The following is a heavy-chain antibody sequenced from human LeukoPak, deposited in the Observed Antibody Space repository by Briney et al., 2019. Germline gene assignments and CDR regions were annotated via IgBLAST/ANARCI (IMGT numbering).Heavy chain of an antibody. D-gene: IGHD1-7*01. CDR3: ARDSSLELKDFDY. Sequence: GGSLRLSCAASGFTFGGYYMSWIRQAPGKGLEWVSYISSSSSYTNYADSVKGRFTISRDNAKNSLYLQMNSLRAEDTAVYYCARDSSLELKDFDYWGQGTLVTVSS. CDR1: GFTFGGYY. J-gene: IGHJ4*02. V-gene: IGHV3-11*06. CDR2: ISSSSSYT.